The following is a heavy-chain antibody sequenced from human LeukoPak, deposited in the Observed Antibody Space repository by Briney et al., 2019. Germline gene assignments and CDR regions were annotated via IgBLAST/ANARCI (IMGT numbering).Heavy chain of an antibody. Sequence: SETLSLTCTVSGGSISSSSYYWGWIRQPPGKGLEWIGSIYYSGSTNYNPSLKSRVTISVDTSKNQFSLKLSSVTAADTAVYYCARGDIHSGSRYDYWGQGTLVTVSS. CDR2: IYYSGST. V-gene: IGHV4-39*07. CDR1: GGSISSSSYY. CDR3: ARGDIHSGSRYDY. D-gene: IGHD3-10*01. J-gene: IGHJ4*02.